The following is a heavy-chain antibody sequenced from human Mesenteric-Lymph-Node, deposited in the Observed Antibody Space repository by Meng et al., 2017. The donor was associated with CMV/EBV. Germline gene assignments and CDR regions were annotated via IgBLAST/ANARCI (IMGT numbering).Heavy chain of an antibody. CDR3: AKDIVTIFGVVPFGMDV. D-gene: IGHD3-3*01. CDR2: ISWNSGSI. V-gene: IGHV3-9*01. CDR1: GFTFDDYA. Sequence: GGSLRLSCAASGFTFDDYAMHWVRQAPGKGLEWVSGISWNSGSIGYADSVKGRFTISRDNAKNSLYLQMNSLRAEDTALYYCAKDIVTIFGVVPFGMDVWGQGTTVTVSS. J-gene: IGHJ6*02.